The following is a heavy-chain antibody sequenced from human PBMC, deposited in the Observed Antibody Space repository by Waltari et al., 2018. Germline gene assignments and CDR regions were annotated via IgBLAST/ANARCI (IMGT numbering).Heavy chain of an antibody. CDR2: FIPILCIA. D-gene: IGHD3-10*01. CDR3: AVYGSGSYFYY. J-gene: IGHJ4*02. V-gene: IGHV1-69*09. Sequence: QVQLVQSGAEVKKPGSSVKVSCKASGGTLSSYANSWVRQAPGQGLEWMGRFIPILCIANYAQKFQGRVTITADKSTSTAYMELSSLRSEYTAVYYCAVYGSGSYFYYWGQGTLVTVSS. CDR1: GGTLSSYA.